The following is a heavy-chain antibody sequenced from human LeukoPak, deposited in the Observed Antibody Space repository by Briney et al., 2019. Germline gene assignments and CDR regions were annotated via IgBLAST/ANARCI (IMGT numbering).Heavy chain of an antibody. CDR3: AREGGISIFGVVIN. CDR1: GFTFSNYA. CDR2: ISHDGSNK. D-gene: IGHD3-3*01. Sequence: GGSLRLSCAASGFTFSNYAMHWVRQAPGKGLEWVAVISHDGSNKYYADSVKGRFTISRDNSKNTLYLQMNSLRAEDTAVYYCAREGGISIFGVVINWGQGTLVTVSS. V-gene: IGHV3-30*04. J-gene: IGHJ4*02.